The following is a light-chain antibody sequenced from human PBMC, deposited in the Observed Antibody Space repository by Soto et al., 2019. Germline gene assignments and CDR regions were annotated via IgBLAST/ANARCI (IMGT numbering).Light chain of an antibody. CDR1: QSVSTY. Sequence: EIVLTQSPATLSLSPGEGATLSCRASQSVSTYLAWYQQKPGQAPRLLITDASNRAAGIPARFSGSGSGTDFTLIISGLEPEDSAVYYCQQRSNWPLGTFGQGTKVEIK. J-gene: IGKJ1*01. V-gene: IGKV3-11*01. CDR3: QQRSNWPLGT. CDR2: DAS.